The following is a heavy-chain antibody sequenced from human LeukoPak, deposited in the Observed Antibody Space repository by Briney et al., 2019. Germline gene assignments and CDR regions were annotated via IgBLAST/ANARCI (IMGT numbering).Heavy chain of an antibody. CDR3: ARGASNYGSFWFDP. D-gene: IGHD4-11*01. J-gene: IGHJ5*02. Sequence: SETLSLTCTVSGGSIRSGGYYWSWIRQHPGKGPEWIGNIYYSGSTSYNPSLKSRVTISVDTSKNQFSLKLNSVTAADTAVYYCARGASNYGSFWFDPWGQGTLVTVSS. CDR1: GGSIRSGGYY. V-gene: IGHV4-31*03. CDR2: IYYSGST.